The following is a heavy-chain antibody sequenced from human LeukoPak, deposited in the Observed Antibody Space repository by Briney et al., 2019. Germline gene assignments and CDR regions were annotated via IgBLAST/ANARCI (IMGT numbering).Heavy chain of an antibody. CDR3: ARGLGGSGSYFLTFDY. D-gene: IGHD1-26*01. CDR2: ISTYNGNT. Sequence: ASVKVSCKASGYTFTSYSINWVRQAPGQGLEWMGWISTYNGNTKYAQKLQGRVTMTTDTSTSTAYMELRSLRSDDTAVYYCARGLGGSGSYFLTFDYWGQGTLVTVSS. V-gene: IGHV1-18*01. CDR1: GYTFTSYS. J-gene: IGHJ4*02.